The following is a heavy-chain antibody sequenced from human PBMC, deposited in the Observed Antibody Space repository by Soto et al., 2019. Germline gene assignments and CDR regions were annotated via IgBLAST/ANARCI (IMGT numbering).Heavy chain of an antibody. CDR2: INGGGGNT. Sequence: GSLRLSCAASGFTFSTYAMNWLRQAPGKGLEWVSDINGGGGNTNYADSLKGRFTISRDNSKNTLYLQMNSLRAEDTAVYYCAKYHKMLVPYYFDEWGQGTLVTVSS. D-gene: IGHD6-13*01. V-gene: IGHV3-23*01. J-gene: IGHJ4*02. CDR3: AKYHKMLVPYYFDE. CDR1: GFTFSTYA.